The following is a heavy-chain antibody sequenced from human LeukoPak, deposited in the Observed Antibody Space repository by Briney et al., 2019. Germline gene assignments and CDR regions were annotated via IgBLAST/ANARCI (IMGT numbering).Heavy chain of an antibody. CDR1: GFTFSSYA. V-gene: IGHV3-23*01. CDR2: ISGSGGST. D-gene: IGHD3-10*01. CDR3: AKDLGTMVRVYYFDY. Sequence: GGSLRLSCAASGFTFSSYAMSWVRQAPGKGLEWVSAISGSGGSTYYADPVKGRFTISRDNSKNTLYLQMNSLRAEDTAVYCCAKDLGTMVRVYYFDYWGQGTLVTVSS. J-gene: IGHJ4*02.